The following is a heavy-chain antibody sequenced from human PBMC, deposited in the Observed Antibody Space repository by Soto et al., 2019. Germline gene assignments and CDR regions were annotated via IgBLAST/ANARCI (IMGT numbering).Heavy chain of an antibody. CDR2: FDPEDGET. J-gene: IGHJ4*02. CDR3: ATRSGGGNYYYFDY. D-gene: IGHD2-15*01. V-gene: IGHV1-24*01. Sequence: ASVKVSCQVSGYALTELSMHWVRQAPGKGLEWMGGFDPEDGETIYAQKFQGRVTMTEDTSTDTAYMELSSLRSEDTAVYYCATRSGGGNYYYFDYWGQGTLVTVSS. CDR1: GYALTELS.